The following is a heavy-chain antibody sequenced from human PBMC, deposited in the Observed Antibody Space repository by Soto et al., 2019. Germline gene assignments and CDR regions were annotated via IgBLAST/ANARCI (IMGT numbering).Heavy chain of an antibody. J-gene: IGHJ5*02. CDR3: ARCIAAADYNWFDP. Sequence: SETLSLTCTVSGGSISSYYWSWIRQPPGKGLEWIGYIYYSGSTNYNPSLKSRVTISVDTSKNQFSLKLSSVTAADTAVYYCARCIAAADYNWFDPWGHGTLVTVSS. CDR1: GGSISSYY. CDR2: IYYSGST. D-gene: IGHD6-13*01. V-gene: IGHV4-59*01.